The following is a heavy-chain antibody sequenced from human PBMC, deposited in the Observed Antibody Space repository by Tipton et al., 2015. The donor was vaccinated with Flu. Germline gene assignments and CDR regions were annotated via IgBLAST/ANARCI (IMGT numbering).Heavy chain of an antibody. V-gene: IGHV3-53*05. J-gene: IGHJ5*02. CDR1: GFTVSGNY. CDR2: IYSNDIT. Sequence: SLRLSCAASGFTVSGNYMSWVRQAPGKGLEWVSVIYSNDITNYADSVKGRFTISRDNSKNTLYFQMKSLRAEDTAVYYCARRDYSNYVSEPKNWFDPWGQGTLVTVSS. D-gene: IGHD4-11*01. CDR3: ARRDYSNYVSEPKNWFDP.